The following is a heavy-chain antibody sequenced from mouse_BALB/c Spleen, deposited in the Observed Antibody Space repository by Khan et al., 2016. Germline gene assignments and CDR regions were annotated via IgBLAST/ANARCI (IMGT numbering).Heavy chain of an antibody. CDR1: GYTFTDYA. J-gene: IGHJ4*01. D-gene: IGHD2-14*01. CDR2: ISTYYGDA. CDR3: ARGTSALYYSLDY. Sequence: QVRLQQSGAELVRPGVSVKISCKGSGYTFTDYALHWVKQSHAKSLEWIGIISTYYGDATYNQKFKDKATMTVDKSSGTTYIELARLTSEDSAIYYCARGTSALYYSLDYWGQGTSVTVSS. V-gene: IGHV1S137*01.